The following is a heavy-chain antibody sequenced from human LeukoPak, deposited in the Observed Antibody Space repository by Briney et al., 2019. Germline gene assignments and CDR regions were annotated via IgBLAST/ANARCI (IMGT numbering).Heavy chain of an antibody. Sequence: GGSLRLSCAASGVTFSSYAMHWVRQAPGKGREWVAVISYDGRNKYYADSVKGRFTISRDNSKNTLYLQMNSLRAEDTAVYYCARAVVDFDYWGQGTLVTVSS. CDR3: ARAVVDFDY. D-gene: IGHD2-21*01. J-gene: IGHJ4*02. V-gene: IGHV3-30*04. CDR2: ISYDGRNK. CDR1: GVTFSSYA.